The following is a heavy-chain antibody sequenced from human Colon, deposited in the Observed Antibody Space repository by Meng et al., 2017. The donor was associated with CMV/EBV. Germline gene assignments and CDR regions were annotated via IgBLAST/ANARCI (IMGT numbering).Heavy chain of an antibody. J-gene: IGHJ4*02. CDR3: ARELDSSGWYGGEDY. D-gene: IGHD6-19*01. CDR1: GYTFTSYA. Sequence: SGYTFTSYAMNWVRQAPGQGPEWMGWINTNTGNPTYAQGFTGRFVFSLDTSVSTAYLQISSLKAEDTAVYYCARELDSSGWYGGEDYWGQGTLVTVSS. CDR2: INTNTGNP. V-gene: IGHV7-4-1*02.